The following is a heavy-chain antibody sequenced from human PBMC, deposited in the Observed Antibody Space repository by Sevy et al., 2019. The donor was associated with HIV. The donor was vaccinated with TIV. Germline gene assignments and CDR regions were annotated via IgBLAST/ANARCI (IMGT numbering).Heavy chain of an antibody. D-gene: IGHD1-26*01. J-gene: IGHJ5*02. CDR3: ARDLVGATTRWFDP. CDR2: IYYSGST. V-gene: IGHV4-39*02. Sequence: SETLSLTCTVSGGSISSSSYYWGWIRQPPGKGLEWVGSIYYSGSTYYNPSLKSRVTISVETSKNQFSLNLSSVTAADTAVYYCARDLVGATTRWFDPWGQGTLVTVSS. CDR1: GGSISSSSYY.